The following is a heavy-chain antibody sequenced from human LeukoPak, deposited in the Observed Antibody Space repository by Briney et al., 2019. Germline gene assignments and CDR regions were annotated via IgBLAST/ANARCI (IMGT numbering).Heavy chain of an antibody. CDR1: GGSISPYY. V-gene: IGHV4-59*12. CDR3: ARDSVENWFDP. J-gene: IGHJ5*02. CDR2: IYHSGST. Sequence: SETLSLTCTVSGGSISPYYWSWIRQPPGKGLEWIGEIYHSGSTNYNPSLKSRVTISVDKSKNQFSLKLSSVTAADTAVYYCARDSVENWFDPWGQGTLVTVSS.